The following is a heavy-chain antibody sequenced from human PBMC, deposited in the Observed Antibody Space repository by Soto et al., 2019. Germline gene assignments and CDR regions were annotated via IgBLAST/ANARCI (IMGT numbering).Heavy chain of an antibody. D-gene: IGHD3-3*01. CDR2: ISGSGGST. V-gene: IGHV3-23*01. CDR1: GFTFSSYA. J-gene: IGHJ4*02. CDR3: ASNYDMWSGSTVRMDY. Sequence: EVQLLESGGGLVQPGGSLRLSCAASGFTFSSYAMSWVRQAPGKGLEWVSAISGSGGSTYYADSVMGRFTISRDNSKITLNLKMNILRDEDTAGYHCASNYDMWSGSTVRMDYWGLGTLVAV.